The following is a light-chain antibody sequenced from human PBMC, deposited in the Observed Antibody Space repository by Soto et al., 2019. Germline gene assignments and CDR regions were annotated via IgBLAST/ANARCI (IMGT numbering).Light chain of an antibody. CDR1: KSVSSSY. V-gene: IGKV3-20*01. CDR3: HQYGSSLYT. J-gene: IGKJ2*01. Sequence: EIVLTQSPGTLSLSPGERATLSFRASKSVSSSYLAWYQQNHGQAPRLLIYGASSRAPGIPDRYSGSGSGTDFTLTIIRLETEDLAVDYCHQYGSSLYTFGQGTKLEIK. CDR2: GAS.